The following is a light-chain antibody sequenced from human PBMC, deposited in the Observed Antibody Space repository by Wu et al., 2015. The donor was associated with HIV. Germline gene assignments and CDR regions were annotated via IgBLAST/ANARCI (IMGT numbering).Light chain of an antibody. J-gene: IGKJ5*01. Sequence: DIQMTQSPFTLSASVGDRVTITCRASQSISSWLAWYQQKPGKAPKLLIYKASSLESGVPSRFSGSGSGTEFTLTISSLQPDDFGTYYCQQYNSYPITFGQGTRLEIK. CDR3: QQYNSYPIT. V-gene: IGKV1-5*03. CDR2: KAS. CDR1: QSISSW.